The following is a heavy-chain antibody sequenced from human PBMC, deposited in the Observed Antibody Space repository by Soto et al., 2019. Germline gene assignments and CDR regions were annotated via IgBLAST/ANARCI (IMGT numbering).Heavy chain of an antibody. CDR1: GFTFSSYE. D-gene: IGHD6-13*01. CDR3: ARYSSSWPYFDY. Sequence: GGSLRLSCAASGFTFSSYEMNWVRQAPGKGLEWVSYISSSGSTIYYADSGKGRFTISRDNAKNSLYLQMNSLRAEDTAVYYCARYSSSWPYFDYWGQGTLVTVSS. V-gene: IGHV3-48*03. CDR2: ISSSGSTI. J-gene: IGHJ4*02.